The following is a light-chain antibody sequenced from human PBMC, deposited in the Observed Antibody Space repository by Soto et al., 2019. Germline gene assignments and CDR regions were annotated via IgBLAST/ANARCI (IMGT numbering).Light chain of an antibody. V-gene: IGKV1-5*03. CDR3: QQYNNYSPRA. CDR2: KAS. CDR1: QSISTW. Sequence: DIQMTQSPSTLSASVGDRVTITCRASQSISTWLAWYQQKPGKAPNLLIYKASTLEGGVPSRFSGSGSGTDFPLTISSLQPDDFATYYCQQYNNYSPRAFGQGTKVESK. J-gene: IGKJ1*01.